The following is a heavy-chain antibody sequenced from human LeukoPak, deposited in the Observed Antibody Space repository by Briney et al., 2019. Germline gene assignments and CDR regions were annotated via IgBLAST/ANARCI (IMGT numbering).Heavy chain of an antibody. Sequence: PGGSLRLSCAASGFTFSSYSMNWVRQAPGKGLEWVSSISSSSSYIYYADSVKGRSTISRDNAKNSLYLQMNSLRAEDTAVYYCARDLKHPDAFDIWGQGTMVTVSS. CDR1: GFTFSSYS. V-gene: IGHV3-21*01. J-gene: IGHJ3*02. D-gene: IGHD2-21*01. CDR2: ISSSSSYI. CDR3: ARDLKHPDAFDI.